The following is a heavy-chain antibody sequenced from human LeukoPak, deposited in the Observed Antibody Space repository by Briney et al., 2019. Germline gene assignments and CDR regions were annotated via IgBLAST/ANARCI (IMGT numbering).Heavy chain of an antibody. J-gene: IGHJ4*02. Sequence: GGSLRLSCAASEFTFNTYSMNWVRQAPGKGLEWVSYISSSSSTIYYADSVKGRFTISRDNAKNSLYLQMNSLRAEDTAVYYCAKKKTDYSYPSSFDYWGQGTLVAVSS. CDR3: AKKKTDYSYPSSFDY. D-gene: IGHD4-11*01. CDR1: EFTFNTYS. V-gene: IGHV3-48*01. CDR2: ISSSSSTI.